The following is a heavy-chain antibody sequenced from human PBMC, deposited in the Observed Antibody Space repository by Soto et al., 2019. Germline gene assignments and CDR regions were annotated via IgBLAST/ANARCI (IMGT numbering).Heavy chain of an antibody. CDR2: ISGNTGHA. J-gene: IGHJ4*02. CDR1: GFPFSNYA. V-gene: IGHV3-23*01. Sequence: EVQMLESGGGLVQPGGSLRLSCAASGFPFSNYAMTWVRQAPGKVLEWVSGISGNTGHAFYADSVEGRFTISRDNSKNALDLQMDNLRAEDTAVYYCARAPTEYIWGSYLRYFEYWGRGTLVTVSS. D-gene: IGHD3-16*02. CDR3: ARAPTEYIWGSYLRYFEY.